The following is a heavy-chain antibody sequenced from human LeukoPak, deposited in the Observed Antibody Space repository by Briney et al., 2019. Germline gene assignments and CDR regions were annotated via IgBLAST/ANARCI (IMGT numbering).Heavy chain of an antibody. CDR2: INAGNGNT. D-gene: IGHD1-1*01. CDR3: ARASGLAYNWNDGIDY. J-gene: IGHJ4*02. V-gene: IGHV1-3*01. CDR1: GYTFTSYA. Sequence: ASVKVSCKASGYTFTSYAMHWVRQAPGQRLKWMGWINAGNGNTKYSQKFQGRVTITRDTSASTAYMELSSLRSEDTAVYYCARASGLAYNWNDGIDYWGQGTLVTVSS.